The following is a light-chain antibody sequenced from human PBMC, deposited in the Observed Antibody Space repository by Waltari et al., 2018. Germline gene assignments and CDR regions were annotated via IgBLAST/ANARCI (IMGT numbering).Light chain of an antibody. J-gene: IGKJ1*01. Sequence: EIVLTQSPGTLSLSPGERATLSCRASQSVSRSLAWYQQKPGQAPRLLIYGASSRATGVPDRFSGSGSGTDCSLTISRLEPEDCAVYYCQHYVRLPVSFGQGTKVEIK. V-gene: IGKV3-20*01. CDR1: QSVSRS. CDR2: GAS. CDR3: QHYVRLPVS.